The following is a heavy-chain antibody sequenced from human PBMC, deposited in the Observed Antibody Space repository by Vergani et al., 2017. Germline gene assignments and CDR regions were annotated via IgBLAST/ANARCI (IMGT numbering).Heavy chain of an antibody. CDR2: IFHSGST. J-gene: IGHJ4*02. Sequence: QVQLQESGPGLVKPSETLSLTCAVSGYSISRGSYWAWIRQPPGKGLEWIGSIFHSGSTHYNPSLESRVTISVDTSKNQFSLKLNSVTAADTAVYYCARHNLYGDSQTGFDYWGLGTLVIVSS. CDR1: GYSISRGSY. V-gene: IGHV4-38-2*01. CDR3: ARHNLYGDSQTGFDY. D-gene: IGHD4-17*01.